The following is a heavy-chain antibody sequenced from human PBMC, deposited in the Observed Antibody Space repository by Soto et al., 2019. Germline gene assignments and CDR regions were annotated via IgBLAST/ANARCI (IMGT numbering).Heavy chain of an antibody. CDR1: GCTFSRYD. D-gene: IGHD3-10*01. CDR2: IGTAGDT. V-gene: IGHV3-13*01. CDR3: TRSPVLVRGVRAFDY. Sequence: RRLSCAASGCTFSRYDMHWVRQATGKSLEWVSAIGTAGDTYHPGSVKGRFTISRENAKNSLYLQMNSLRAGDTAVYYCTRSPVLVRGVRAFDYWGQGTLVTVSS. J-gene: IGHJ4*02.